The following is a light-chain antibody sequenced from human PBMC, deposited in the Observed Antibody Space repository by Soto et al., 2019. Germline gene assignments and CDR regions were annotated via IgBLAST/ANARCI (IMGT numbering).Light chain of an antibody. CDR1: QSVFSNSKNKNY. CDR2: WAS. V-gene: IGKV4-1*01. J-gene: IGKJ2*01. Sequence: DIVMTQSPDSLAVSLGERATTNCKSSQSVFSNSKNKNYFAWYQQKPGQPPKLLIYWASTRESGVPDRFSGSGSGTDFTLTISSLQAEDVAVYYCQQYFTTPHTFGQGTKLAIK. CDR3: QQYFTTPHT.